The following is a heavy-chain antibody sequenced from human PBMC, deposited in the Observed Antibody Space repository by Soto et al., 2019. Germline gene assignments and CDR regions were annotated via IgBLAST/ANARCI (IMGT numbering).Heavy chain of an antibody. D-gene: IGHD3-10*01. CDR2: IYYSGRT. CDR3: ASSVWFGGLCGMDV. V-gene: IGHV4-59*01. Sequence: QVQLQESGPGLVKPSETLSLTCTVSGGSISSYYWSWIRQPPGKGLEWMGYIYYSGRTNHNPSLKSRVTRSVDTSNNQFSLNVSSVTTADTAVDYCASSVWFGGLCGMDVWGRGGTVTVSS. J-gene: IGHJ6*02. CDR1: GGSISSYY.